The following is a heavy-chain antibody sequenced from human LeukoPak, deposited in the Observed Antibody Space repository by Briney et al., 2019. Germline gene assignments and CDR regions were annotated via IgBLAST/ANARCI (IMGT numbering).Heavy chain of an antibody. CDR3: ARHYCSSTSCYFFYWFDP. CDR2: IYYSGAT. Sequence: KPSETLSLTCAVSGGSISSSSSNCWTWVRQPPGKGLEWIGEIYYSGATNYNPSLKSRVTISVDTSKNQFSLKLSSVTAADTAVYYCARHYCSSTSCYFFYWFDPWGQGALVTVSS. CDR1: GGSISSSSSNC. J-gene: IGHJ5*02. D-gene: IGHD2-2*01. V-gene: IGHV4-4*02.